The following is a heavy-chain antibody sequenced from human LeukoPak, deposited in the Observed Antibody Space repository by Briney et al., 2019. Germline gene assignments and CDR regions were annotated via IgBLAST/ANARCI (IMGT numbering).Heavy chain of an antibody. V-gene: IGHV3-69-1*01. J-gene: IGHJ4*02. CDR2: IYNGGTT. CDR1: GFTFSSHG. Sequence: GGTLRLSCAASGFTFSSHGMNWVRQAPGKGLEWVSVIYNGGTTYYADSVKGRFTISRDNAKNSLYLQMNSLRAEDTAVYYCARDQGGSYSYWGQGTLVTVSS. D-gene: IGHD1-26*01. CDR3: ARDQGGSYSY.